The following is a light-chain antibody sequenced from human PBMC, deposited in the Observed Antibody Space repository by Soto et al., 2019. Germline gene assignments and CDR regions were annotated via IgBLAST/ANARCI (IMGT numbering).Light chain of an antibody. CDR3: SSYTSTNTVV. CDR1: SSDVGNYNR. CDR2: EVS. V-gene: IGLV2-18*02. Sequence: QSALTQPPSVSGSPGQSVTISCTGTSSDVGNYNRVSWYQQPPGTAPKVIIYEVSNRPSGVPDRVSGSKSGNTASLTISGLQAEDEADYHCSSYTSTNTVVFGGGTKLTVL. J-gene: IGLJ2*01.